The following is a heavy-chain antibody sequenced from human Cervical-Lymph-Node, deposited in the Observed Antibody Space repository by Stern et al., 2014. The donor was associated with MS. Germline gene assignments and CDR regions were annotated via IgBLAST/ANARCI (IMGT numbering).Heavy chain of an antibody. D-gene: IGHD2/OR15-2a*01. CDR1: GYTFNTYA. V-gene: IGHV1-3*01. Sequence: QVQLVQSGAEVKKFGASVNVSCKASGYTFNTYAIHWVRQAPGQGLEWVGYINAGNGQTKYSQKFQGRVTITRDTSASTGYIELSSLRSEDSAVYYCATPSSHSFRYGMHVWGQGTTVTVFS. CDR2: INAGNGQT. J-gene: IGHJ6*02. CDR3: ATPSSHSFRYGMHV.